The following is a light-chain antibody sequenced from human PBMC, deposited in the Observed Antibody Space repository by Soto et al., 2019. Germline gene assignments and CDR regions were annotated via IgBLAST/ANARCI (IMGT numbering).Light chain of an antibody. V-gene: IGKV3-15*01. Sequence: EIVMTQSPATLSVSPGERAALSCRASQSVSSNFAWYRQKPGQAPRLLIYDASTRATGVPARFSGSGSGTDFTLTICSRQSEDFAVYYCQQYNNWPYTFGQGTKLEIK. CDR2: DAS. J-gene: IGKJ2*01. CDR3: QQYNNWPYT. CDR1: QSVSSN.